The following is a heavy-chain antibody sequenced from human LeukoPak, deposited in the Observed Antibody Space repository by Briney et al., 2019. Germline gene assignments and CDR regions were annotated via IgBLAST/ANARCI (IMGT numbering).Heavy chain of an antibody. CDR3: ARLLYNFGAYMDV. CDR1: GFTFSSYS. CDR2: ISSSSSNI. D-gene: IGHD3-3*01. Sequence: GGSLRLSCAASGFTFSSYSMNWLRQAPGKRLEWVSSISSSSSNIYYADSVKGRFTISRDNAKNSLHLQMSSLRAEDTAVYYCARLLYNFGAYMDVWGKGTTVTVSS. V-gene: IGHV3-21*01. J-gene: IGHJ6*03.